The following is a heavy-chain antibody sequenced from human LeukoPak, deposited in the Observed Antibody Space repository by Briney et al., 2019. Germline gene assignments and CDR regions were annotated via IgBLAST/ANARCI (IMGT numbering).Heavy chain of an antibody. CDR2: INAYNTNT. Sequence: ASVTVSCKASGYTFTSFGISWVRQAPGQALEWMGWINAYNTNTKSAQRLQGRVTMTTDTSASTAYMELGSLRSDDTAVYYCATSDGTVTTFQYWGQGTLVTVSS. J-gene: IGHJ4*02. CDR3: ATSDGTVTTFQY. V-gene: IGHV1-18*01. D-gene: IGHD4-11*01. CDR1: GYTFTSFG.